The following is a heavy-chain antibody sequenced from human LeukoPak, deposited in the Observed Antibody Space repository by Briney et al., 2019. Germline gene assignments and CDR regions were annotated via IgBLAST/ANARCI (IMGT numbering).Heavy chain of an antibody. V-gene: IGHV4-59*01. D-gene: IGHD5-18*01. Sequence: SETLSLTCTVSGGSISSYYWSWIRQPPGKGLEWIGYIYYSRSTNYNPSLKSRVTISVDTSKNQFSLKLSSVTAADTAVYYCVRLTDLDTAMVFDYWGQGTLVTVSS. J-gene: IGHJ4*02. CDR2: IYYSRST. CDR3: VRLTDLDTAMVFDY. CDR1: GGSISSYY.